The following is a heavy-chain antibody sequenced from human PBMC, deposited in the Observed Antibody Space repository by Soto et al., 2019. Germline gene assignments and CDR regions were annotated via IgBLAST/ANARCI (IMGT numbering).Heavy chain of an antibody. Sequence: LRLSCAASGFTFSSYAMSWVRQAPGKGLEWVSAISGSGGSTYYADSVKGRFTISRDNSKNTLYLQMNSLRAEDTAVYYCAKRRDIYCSGGSCYLFDYWGQGTLVTVSS. CDR3: AKRRDIYCSGGSCYLFDY. CDR1: GFTFSSYA. J-gene: IGHJ4*02. D-gene: IGHD2-15*01. V-gene: IGHV3-23*01. CDR2: ISGSGGST.